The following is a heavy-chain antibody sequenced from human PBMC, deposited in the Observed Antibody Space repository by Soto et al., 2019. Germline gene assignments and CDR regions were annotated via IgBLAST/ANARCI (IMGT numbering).Heavy chain of an antibody. CDR1: GYTFTGYY. CDR2: INPNSGGT. CDR3: FSGIAAAGPSWGVSNRFDP. J-gene: IGHJ5*02. D-gene: IGHD6-13*01. V-gene: IGHV1-2*02. Sequence: ASVKVSCKASGYTFTGYYMHWVRQAPGQGLEWKGWINPNSGGTNYAQKFQGRVTMTRDTSISTAYMELSRLRSDDTAVYYCFSGIAAAGPSWGVSNRFDPWGQGTLVTVSS.